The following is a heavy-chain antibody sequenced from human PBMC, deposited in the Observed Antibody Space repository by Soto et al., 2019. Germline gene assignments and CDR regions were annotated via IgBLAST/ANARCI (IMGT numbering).Heavy chain of an antibody. CDR3: ARGGYCGGDCYTGYFDL. V-gene: IGHV3-74*01. CDR1: GFTFSKYW. CDR2: VNSDGSNT. J-gene: IGHJ2*01. Sequence: EVQLVESGGGLVQPGGSLRLSCAASGFTFSKYWIHWVRQAPGKGLVWVSHVNSDGSNTRYADSVKGRFTISRDNAKSTMYLEINSLGAEDTAVYYCARGGYCGGDCYTGYFDLWGRGTLVTVSS. D-gene: IGHD2-21*02.